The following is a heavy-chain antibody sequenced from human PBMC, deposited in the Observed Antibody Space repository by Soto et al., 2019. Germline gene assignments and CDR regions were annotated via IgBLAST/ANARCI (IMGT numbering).Heavy chain of an antibody. CDR2: IYSGSST. CDR3: ARGLYSGWHYFDY. V-gene: IGHV3-66*01. CDR1: GFTVNSNY. D-gene: IGHD5-12*01. J-gene: IGHJ4*02. Sequence: GGSLRLSCAASGFTVNSNYMSWVRQAPGKGLEWVSVIYSGSSTYYADSVKGRFTISRDNSKNTLYLQMNSLRAEDTAVYYCARGLYSGWHYFDYWGQGTLVTVSS.